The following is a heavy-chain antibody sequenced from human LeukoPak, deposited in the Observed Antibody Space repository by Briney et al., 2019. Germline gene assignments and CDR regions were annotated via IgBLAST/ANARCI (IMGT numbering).Heavy chain of an antibody. V-gene: IGHV4-34*09. CDR2: INHSGST. D-gene: IGHD4-11*01. Sequence: SETLSLTCTAYGGSFSGYYWSWIRQPPGKGLEWIGEINHSGSTNHNPSLKSRVTISVDTSKNQISLKLSSVTAADTAVYYCARGRTVHGCLYYWGQGTRVTVSS. CDR3: ARGRTVHGCLYY. J-gene: IGHJ4*02. CDR1: GGSFSGYY.